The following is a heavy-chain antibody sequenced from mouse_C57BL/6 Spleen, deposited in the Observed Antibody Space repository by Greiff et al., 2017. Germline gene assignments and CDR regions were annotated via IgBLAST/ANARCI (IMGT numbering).Heavy chain of an antibody. D-gene: IGHD2-10*01. V-gene: IGHV1-82*01. J-gene: IGHJ3*01. CDR2: IYPGDGDT. CDR1: GYAFSSSW. Sequence: VQLVESGPELVKPGASVKISCKASGYAFSSSWMNWVKQRPGKGLEWIGRIYPGDGDTNYNGKFKGKATLTADESSSTAYMQLSSLTSEDSAVYFCARSYYGHYLAWFAYWGQGTLVTVSA. CDR3: ARSYYGHYLAWFAY.